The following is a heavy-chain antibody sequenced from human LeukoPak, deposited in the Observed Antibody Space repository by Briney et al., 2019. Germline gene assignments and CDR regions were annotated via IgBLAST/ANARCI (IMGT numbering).Heavy chain of an antibody. V-gene: IGHV3-48*03. J-gene: IGHJ4*02. CDR3: ARENGWNGWACDY. Sequence: GGSLRLSCVVSGFTFSDYEMIWVRQAPGKGLQWISHISTTGPAIHYADSVKGRFTVSRDNAKNSMFLQMNNLRVEDTAVYYCARENGWNGWACDYWGQGTLVTVSS. CDR1: GFTFSDYE. D-gene: IGHD1-1*01. CDR2: ISTTGPAI.